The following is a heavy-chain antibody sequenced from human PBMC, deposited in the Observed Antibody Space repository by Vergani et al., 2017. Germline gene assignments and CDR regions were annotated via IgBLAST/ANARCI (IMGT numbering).Heavy chain of an antibody. Sequence: EVQLVESGGGLVQPGGSLRLSCAASGFTVSSNYMSWVRQAPGKGLEWVSVIYSGGSTYYADSVKGRFTISRDNSKNTLYLQMNSLRAEDTAVYYCAKEPRYCSSTSCYVLDGMDVWGQGTTVTVSS. CDR2: IYSGGST. D-gene: IGHD2-2*01. CDR1: GFTVSSNY. J-gene: IGHJ6*02. CDR3: AKEPRYCSSTSCYVLDGMDV. V-gene: IGHV3-66*02.